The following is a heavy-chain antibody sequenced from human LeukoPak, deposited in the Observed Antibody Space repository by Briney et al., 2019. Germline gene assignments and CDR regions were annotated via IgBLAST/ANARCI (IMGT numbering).Heavy chain of an antibody. CDR1: GGSFSGYY. J-gene: IGHJ4*02. CDR3: AAKDYDY. V-gene: IGHV4-34*01. Sequence: PSETLSLTCAVYGGSFSGYYWSWIRQPPGKGLEWIGEINHSGSTNYNPSLKSRVTISVDTSKNQFSLKLSSVTAADTAVYYCAAKDYDYWGQGTLVTVSS. CDR2: INHSGST.